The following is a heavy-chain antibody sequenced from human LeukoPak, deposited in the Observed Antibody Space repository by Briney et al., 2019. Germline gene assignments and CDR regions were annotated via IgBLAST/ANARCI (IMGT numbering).Heavy chain of an antibody. CDR1: GFTFESYA. V-gene: IGHV3-23*01. D-gene: IGHD3-16*02. J-gene: IGHJ5*02. Sequence: GGSLRLSCAVSGFTFESYAMRWGRQSPGKGVERGSGIIGGGCRTYYADSVKGGFTISRDNSKKRIYLKMNRLRNDDTPVYYFTKDNIVDPDFLFDAWGQGTLVSVSS. CDR3: TKDNIVDPDFLFDA. CDR2: IIGGGCRT.